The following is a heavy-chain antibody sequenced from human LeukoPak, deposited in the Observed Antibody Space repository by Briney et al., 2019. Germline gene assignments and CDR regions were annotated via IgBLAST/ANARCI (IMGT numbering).Heavy chain of an antibody. Sequence: GGSLRLSCAASGFTFSGSAMHWVRQASGKGLEWVSAISGSGGSTYYADSVKGRFTISRDNSKNTLYLQMNSLRAEDTAVYYCAKEIYRAPDYWGQGTLVTVSS. CDR3: AKEIYRAPDY. J-gene: IGHJ4*02. CDR2: ISGSGGST. V-gene: IGHV3-23*01. CDR1: GFTFSGSA. D-gene: IGHD5/OR15-5a*01.